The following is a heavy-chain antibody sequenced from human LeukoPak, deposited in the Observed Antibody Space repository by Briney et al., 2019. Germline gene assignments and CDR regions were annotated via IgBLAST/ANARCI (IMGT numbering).Heavy chain of an antibody. D-gene: IGHD3-10*01. CDR1: GGTFSSYA. CDR3: ARDQVELLPPQYYYYGMDV. V-gene: IGHV1-69*13. J-gene: IGHJ6*02. Sequence: GASVKVSCTASGGTFSSYAISWVRQAPGQGLEWMGGIIPIFGTANYAQKFQGRVTITADESTSTAYMELSSLRSEDTAVYYCARDQVELLPPQYYYYGMDVWGQGTTVTVSS. CDR2: IIPIFGTA.